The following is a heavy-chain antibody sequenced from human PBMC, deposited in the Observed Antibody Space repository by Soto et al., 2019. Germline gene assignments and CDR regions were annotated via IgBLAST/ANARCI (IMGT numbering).Heavy chain of an antibody. J-gene: IGHJ6*02. CDR3: ARVGGDHYDSSGPWGYYGMDV. V-gene: IGHV4-59*01. Sequence: SETLSLTCTVSGGSISSYYWSWIRQPPGKGLEWIGYIYYSGSTNYNPSLKSRDTISVDTSKNQISLKLSSVTAADTALYYCARVGGDHYDSSGPWGYYGMDVWGQGTTVTVSS. CDR2: IYYSGST. D-gene: IGHD3-22*01. CDR1: GGSISSYY.